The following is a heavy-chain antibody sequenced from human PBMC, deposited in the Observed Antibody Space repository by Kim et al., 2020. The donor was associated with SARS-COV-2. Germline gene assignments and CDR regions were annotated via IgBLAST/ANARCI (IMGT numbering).Heavy chain of an antibody. J-gene: IGHJ4*02. CDR2: IYHSGSA. V-gene: IGHV4-61*01. CDR3: ARASGWFPYFDY. D-gene: IGHD6-19*01. Sequence: SQTLSLTCTVSGGSVSSGSYYWSWIRQPPGKGLEWIGYIYHSGSANYNPSLKSRVTISVDTSKNQFSLKLSSVTAADTAVYYCARASGWFPYFDYWGQGTPVTVSS. CDR1: GGSVSSGSYY.